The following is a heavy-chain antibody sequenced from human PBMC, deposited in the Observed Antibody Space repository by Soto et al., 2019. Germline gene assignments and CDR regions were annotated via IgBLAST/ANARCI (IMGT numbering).Heavy chain of an antibody. CDR3: ARGRTGYCSGGSYPNPLPHDAFDI. V-gene: IGHV4-39*07. J-gene: IGHJ3*02. D-gene: IGHD2-15*01. CDR2: IYYSGST. CDR1: GGSISSSSYY. Sequence: PSETLSLTCTVSGGSISSSSYYWGWIRQPPGKGLEWIGSIYYSGSTYYNPSLKSRVTISVDTSKNQFSLKLSSVTAADTAVYYCARGRTGYCSGGSYPNPLPHDAFDIWGQGTMVTVSS.